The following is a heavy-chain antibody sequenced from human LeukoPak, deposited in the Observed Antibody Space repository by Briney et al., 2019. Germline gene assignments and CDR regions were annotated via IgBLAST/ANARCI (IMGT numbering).Heavy chain of an antibody. D-gene: IGHD5-24*01. CDR2: IYYSGST. V-gene: IGHV4-39*07. CDR3: ARDLEDGYDY. J-gene: IGHJ4*02. CDR1: GGSISSSSYY. Sequence: SETLSLTCTVSGGSISSSSYYWGWIRQPPGKGLEWIGSIYYSGSTYYNPSLKSRVTISVDTSKNQFSLKLSSETAADTAVYYCARDLEDGYDYWGQGTLVTVSS.